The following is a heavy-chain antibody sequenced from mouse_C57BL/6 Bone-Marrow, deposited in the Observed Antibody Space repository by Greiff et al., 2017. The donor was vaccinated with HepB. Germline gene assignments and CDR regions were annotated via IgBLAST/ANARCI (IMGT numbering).Heavy chain of an antibody. CDR2: IDPSDSYT. V-gene: IGHV1-50*01. CDR3: ARVSPAY. CDR1: GYTFTSYW. D-gene: IGHD6-2*01. Sequence: QVQLKQPGAELVKPGASVKLSCKASGYTFTSYWMQWVKQRPGQGLEWIGEIDPSDSYTNYNQKFKGKATLTVDTSSSTAYMQLSSLTSEDSADYYCARVSPAYWGQGTLVTVSA. J-gene: IGHJ3*01.